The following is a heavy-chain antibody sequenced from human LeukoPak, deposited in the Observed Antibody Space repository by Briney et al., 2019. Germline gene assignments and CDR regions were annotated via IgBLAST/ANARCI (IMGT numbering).Heavy chain of an antibody. CDR2: ISYDGRNQ. CDR1: GFTFNSYA. CDR3: ARSEGSRLGPLDY. J-gene: IGHJ4*02. V-gene: IGHV3-30*04. Sequence: GGSLRLSCAASGFTFNSYAMHWVRQAPGKGLEWLSVISYDGRNQICADSVKGRFTMSRDNGKDMLYLQMDSLRTDDTAVYYCARSEGSRLGPLDYWGQGTLVTVSS.